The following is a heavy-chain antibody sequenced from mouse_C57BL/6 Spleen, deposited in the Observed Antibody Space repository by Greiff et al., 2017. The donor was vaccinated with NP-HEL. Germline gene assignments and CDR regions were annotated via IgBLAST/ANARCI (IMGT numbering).Heavy chain of an antibody. CDR3: ARGATTVVAHWYFDV. Sequence: QVQLQQPGAELVKPGASVKMSCKASGYTFTSYWITWVKQRPGQGLEWIGDIYPGSGSTNYNEKFKSKATLTVDTSSSTAYMQLSSLTSEDSAVYYCARGATTVVAHWYFDVWGTGTTVTVSS. J-gene: IGHJ1*03. CDR1: GYTFTSYW. D-gene: IGHD1-1*01. CDR2: IYPGSGST. V-gene: IGHV1-55*01.